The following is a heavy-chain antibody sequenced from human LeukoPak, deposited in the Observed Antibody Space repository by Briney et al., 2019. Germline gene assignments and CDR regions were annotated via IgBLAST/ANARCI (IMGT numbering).Heavy chain of an antibody. CDR2: INPNSGGT. V-gene: IGHV1-2*02. CDR3: ARGKDYYYYYYMDV. Sequence: ASVKVSCKASGYTFTGYYMHWVRQAPGQGLEWMGWINPNSGGTNYAQKFQGRVTMTRDTSISTAYMELSRLGSDDTAVYYCARGKDYYYYYYMDVWGKGTTVTVSS. CDR1: GYTFTGYY. J-gene: IGHJ6*03.